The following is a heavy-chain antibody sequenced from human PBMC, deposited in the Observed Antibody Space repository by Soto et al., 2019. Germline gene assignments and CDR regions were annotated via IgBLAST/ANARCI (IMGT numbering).Heavy chain of an antibody. CDR2: ISAYNGNT. Sequence: QVQLVQSGAEVKKPGASVKVSCKASGYTFTSYGISWVRQAPGQGLEWMGWISAYNGNTNYAQKLQSRVTMTTDTSTSTAYMELRSLRSDDTAVYYCARDVSVRGVVVINLDYWGQGTLVTVSS. CDR1: GYTFTSYG. D-gene: IGHD3-22*01. J-gene: IGHJ4*02. V-gene: IGHV1-18*01. CDR3: ARDVSVRGVVVINLDY.